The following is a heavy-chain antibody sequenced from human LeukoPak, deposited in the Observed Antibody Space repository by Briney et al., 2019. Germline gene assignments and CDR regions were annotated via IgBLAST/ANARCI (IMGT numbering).Heavy chain of an antibody. CDR2: IGTAGDT. CDR3: ARGGYYYGMDV. CDR1: GFTFGSYD. Sequence: GGSLRLSCAASGFTFGSYDMHWVRQATGKGLEWVSAIGTAGDTYYPGSVKGRFTISRENAKNSLYLQMNSLRAGDTAVYYCARGGYYYGMDVWGQGTTVTVSS. V-gene: IGHV3-13*04. J-gene: IGHJ6*02.